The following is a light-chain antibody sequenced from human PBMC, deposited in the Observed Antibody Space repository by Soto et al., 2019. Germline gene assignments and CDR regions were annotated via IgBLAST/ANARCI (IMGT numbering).Light chain of an antibody. J-gene: IGKJ1*01. Sequence: EIVLTQSPGTLSLSPGERATLSCRASQSVSSSYLAWYQQKPGQAPRLLIHGASSRATGIPDRFSGSGSGTDFTLTISRLEPEDFAVYYCHHCQLYGSSQWTFGQGTKVEIK. CDR3: QLYGSSQWT. CDR2: GAS. CDR1: QSVSSSY. V-gene: IGKV3-20*01.